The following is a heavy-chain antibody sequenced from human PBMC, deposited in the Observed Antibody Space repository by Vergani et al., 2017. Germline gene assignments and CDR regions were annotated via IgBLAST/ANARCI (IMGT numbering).Heavy chain of an antibody. CDR1: GFTFSSYA. CDR2: ISGSGGSP. J-gene: IGHJ4*02. CDR3: AKFSGYYRVY. D-gene: IGHD5-12*01. V-gene: IGHV3-23*01. Sequence: EVQLLESGGGLVQPGGSLRLSCAASGFTFSSYAMSWVRQAPGKGREWVSAISGSGGSPYSADSVKGRFTISRDNSKNTLYLQMNSLRAEDTAVYYCAKFSGYYRVYWGQGTLVTVSS.